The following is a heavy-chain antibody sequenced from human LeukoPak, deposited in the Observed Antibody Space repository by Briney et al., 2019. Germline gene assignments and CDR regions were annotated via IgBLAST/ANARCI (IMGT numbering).Heavy chain of an antibody. J-gene: IGHJ4*02. Sequence: PGGSLRLSCAASGFTFSSYGMHWVRQAPGKGLEWVAVISYDGSNKYYADSVKGRFIISRDNSKNTLYLQMNSLRAEDTAVYYCAKDYSSWVDYWGQGTLVTVSS. CDR3: AKDYSSWVDY. D-gene: IGHD6-13*01. V-gene: IGHV3-30*18. CDR2: ISYDGSNK. CDR1: GFTFSSYG.